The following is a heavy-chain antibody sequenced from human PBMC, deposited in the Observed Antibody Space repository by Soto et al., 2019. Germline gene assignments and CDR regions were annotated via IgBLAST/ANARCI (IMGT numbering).Heavy chain of an antibody. CDR3: ARRYSGSPAGY. D-gene: IGHD1-26*01. V-gene: IGHV5-51*01. CDR1: GYSFTRYW. Sequence: GESLKISCKGSGYSFTRYWIGWVRQMPGKGLEWMGIVNPGDSDTRYSPSFQGQVTLSADRSISTAYLQWSSLKASDTAIYYCARRYSGSPAGYWGQGTLVTVSS. CDR2: VNPGDSDT. J-gene: IGHJ4*02.